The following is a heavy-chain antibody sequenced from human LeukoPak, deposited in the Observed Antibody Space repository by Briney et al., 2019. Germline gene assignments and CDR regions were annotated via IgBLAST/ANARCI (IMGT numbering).Heavy chain of an antibody. CDR1: GFTFSSYS. Sequence: PGGSLRLSCAASGFTFSSYSMNWVRQAPGKGLEWVSSISSSSSYIYYADSVKGRFTISRDNAKNSLYLQMNSLRAEDTAVYYCARGHAIAAAGGYPFDYWGQGTLVTVSS. CDR3: ARGHAIAAAGGYPFDY. CDR2: ISSSSSYI. J-gene: IGHJ4*02. V-gene: IGHV3-21*01. D-gene: IGHD6-13*01.